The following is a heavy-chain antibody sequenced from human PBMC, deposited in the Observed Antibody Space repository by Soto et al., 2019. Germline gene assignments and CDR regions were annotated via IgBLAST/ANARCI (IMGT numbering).Heavy chain of an antibody. CDR3: AKGPIFGVENIYDY. Sequence: EVQLLESGGGLVQPGGSLRLSCAASGFTFSSYAMSWVRQAPGKGLEWVSGMSGSGGTAYYRDSGKGRFTISRYNSKQTLYLQMNSLRAEDTALYYCAKGPIFGVENIYDYWGQGTLVTVSS. V-gene: IGHV3-23*01. D-gene: IGHD3-3*01. CDR2: MSGSGGTA. J-gene: IGHJ4*02. CDR1: GFTFSSYA.